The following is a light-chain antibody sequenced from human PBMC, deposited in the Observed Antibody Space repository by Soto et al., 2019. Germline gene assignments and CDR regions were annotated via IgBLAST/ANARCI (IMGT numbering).Light chain of an antibody. CDR1: QSVRSSY. V-gene: IGKV3-20*01. Sequence: EIVLTQSPGTLSLSPGERATLSCGASQSVRSSYLAWYQQKPGQAPRLLIYGASSRATGIPDRFSGSGSGTDFTLTISRLEPEDFAVYYCQQYGSSRTFGHGTKVEIK. CDR3: QQYGSSRT. J-gene: IGKJ1*01. CDR2: GAS.